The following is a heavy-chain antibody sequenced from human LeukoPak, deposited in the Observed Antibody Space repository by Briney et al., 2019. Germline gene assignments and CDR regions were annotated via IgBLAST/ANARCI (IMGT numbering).Heavy chain of an antibody. D-gene: IGHD3-10*01. CDR1: GFTFDSYW. Sequence: GGSLRFSCAASGFTFDSYWMHWVRQAPGKGLVWVSHISTDGSSTIYADSVKGRFTMSRDNAKNTLYLQMNSLRAEDTAVYYCARVLYYGIDYWGQGTLVTVSS. J-gene: IGHJ4*02. V-gene: IGHV3-74*01. CDR2: ISTDGSST. CDR3: ARVLYYGIDY.